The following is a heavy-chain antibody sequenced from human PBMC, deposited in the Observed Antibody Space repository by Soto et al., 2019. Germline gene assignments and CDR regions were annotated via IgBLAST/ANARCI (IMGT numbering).Heavy chain of an antibody. D-gene: IGHD5-18*01. V-gene: IGHV3-30*18. CDR2: ISYDGRNK. CDR3: AKEEVDTAMVPPSYYYYYGMDV. Sequence: QVQLVESGGGVVQPGRSLRLSCAASGFTFSSYGMHWVRQAPGKGLEWVAVISYDGRNKYYADSVKGRFTISRDNSKNTLYLQMNRRGAEDTAVYYCAKEEVDTAMVPPSYYYYYGMDVWGQGTTVTVSS. CDR1: GFTFSSYG. J-gene: IGHJ6*02.